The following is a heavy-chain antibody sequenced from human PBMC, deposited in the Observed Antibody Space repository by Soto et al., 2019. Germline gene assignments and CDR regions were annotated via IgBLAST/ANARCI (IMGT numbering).Heavy chain of an antibody. D-gene: IGHD2-21*02. CDR1: GGSISSGGYY. Sequence: PSETLSLTCTVSGGSISSGGYYWSWIRQHPGKGLEWIGYIYYSGSTYYNPSLKSRVTISVDTSKNQFSLKLSSVTAADTAVYYCARVAGVAYCGGDCYHFDYWGQGTLVTVSS. CDR2: IYYSGST. J-gene: IGHJ4*02. V-gene: IGHV4-31*03. CDR3: ARVAGVAYCGGDCYHFDY.